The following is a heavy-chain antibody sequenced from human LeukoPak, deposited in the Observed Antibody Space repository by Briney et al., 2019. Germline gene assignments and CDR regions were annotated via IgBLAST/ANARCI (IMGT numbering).Heavy chain of an antibody. V-gene: IGHV1-18*01. CDR2: ISALNGNP. CDR1: GYTFTSYG. J-gene: IGHJ5*02. CDR3: ARDPPPFYYYDSSGSNWFDP. Sequence: GASVKVSCKASGYTFTSYGISWVRQAPGQGLEWMGWISALNGNPKYAQKLQGRVTMSTGTSTSTAYLELRSLRSDDTAVYYCARDPPPFYYYDSSGSNWFDPWVQGTLVTVSS. D-gene: IGHD3-22*01.